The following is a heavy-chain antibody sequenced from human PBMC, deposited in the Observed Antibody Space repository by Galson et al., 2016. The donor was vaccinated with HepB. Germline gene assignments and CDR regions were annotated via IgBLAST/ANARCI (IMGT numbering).Heavy chain of an antibody. D-gene: IGHD5-24*01. CDR2: VSYDGSTE. CDR3: AKDRESTRLQFSWVASYYFDF. CDR1: GFTFSLFD. V-gene: IGHV3-30*18. Sequence: SLRLSCAASGFTFSLFDMHWVRQAPGKGLEWVAVVSYDGSTEFYEDSVKGRFTISRDNSKKTLYLQMNGLRAEDAALYYCAKDRESTRLQFSWVASYYFDFWGQGTLVTVSS. J-gene: IGHJ4*02.